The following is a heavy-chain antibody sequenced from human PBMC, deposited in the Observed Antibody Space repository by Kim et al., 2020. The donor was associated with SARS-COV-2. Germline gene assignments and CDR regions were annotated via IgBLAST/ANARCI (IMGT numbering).Heavy chain of an antibody. Sequence: PVKGRFTISRDDSKNTLYLQMNSLKTEDTAVYYGTTVGIWGDYVYYDGRDVWGQGTTVTVSS. J-gene: IGHJ6*02. V-gene: IGHV3-15*01. D-gene: IGHD4-17*01. CDR3: TTVGIWGDYVYYDGRDV.